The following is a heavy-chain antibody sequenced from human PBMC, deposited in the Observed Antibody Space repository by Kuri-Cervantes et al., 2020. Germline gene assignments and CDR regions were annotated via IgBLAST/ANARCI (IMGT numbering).Heavy chain of an antibody. CDR3: VTPGTSSWPY. Sequence: GESLKISCAASGFTFSDYYMSWIRQAPGKGLEWVSYISSSGSTIYYADSVKGRFTISRDNAKNSLYLQMNSLRVEDTAAYYCVTPGTSSWPYWGQGTLVTSPQ. V-gene: IGHV3-11*04. CDR1: GFTFSDYY. J-gene: IGHJ4*02. CDR2: ISSSGSTI. D-gene: IGHD6-13*01.